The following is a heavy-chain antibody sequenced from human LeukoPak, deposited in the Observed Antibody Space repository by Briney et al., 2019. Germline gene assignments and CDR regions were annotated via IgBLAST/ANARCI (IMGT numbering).Heavy chain of an antibody. CDR2: ISGSGGST. V-gene: IGHV3-23*01. J-gene: IGHJ4*02. CDR1: GFTFSSYA. D-gene: IGHD3-10*01. CDR3: ARGARGSGTASDY. Sequence: GGSLRLSCAASGFTFSSYAMSWVRQAPGKGLEWVSAISGSGGSTYYADSVKGRFTIARDNAKNSLYLQMNSLRAEDTAVYYCARGARGSGTASDYWGQGTLVTVSS.